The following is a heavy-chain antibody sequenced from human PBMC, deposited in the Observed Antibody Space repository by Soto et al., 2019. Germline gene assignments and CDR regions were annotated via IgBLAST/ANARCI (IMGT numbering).Heavy chain of an antibody. CDR2: ISYDGSNK. D-gene: IGHD2-2*01. CDR3: AKDLAHVVVLAATYYYYYYGMDV. CDR1: GFTFSSYG. V-gene: IGHV3-30*18. Sequence: QVQLVESGGGVVQPGRSLRLSCAASGFTFSSYGMHWVRQAPGKGLEWVAVISYDGSNKYYADSVKGRFTISRDNSKNTLYLQMNSLRAEDTAVYYCAKDLAHVVVLAATYYYYYYGMDVWGQGTTVTVSS. J-gene: IGHJ6*02.